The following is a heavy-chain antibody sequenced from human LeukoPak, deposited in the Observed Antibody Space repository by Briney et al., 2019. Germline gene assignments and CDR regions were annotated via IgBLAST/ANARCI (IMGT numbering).Heavy chain of an antibody. CDR2: ISTSSYT. Sequence: GGSLRLSCAASGFTFTSYWMTWVRQVPGKGLEWISYISTSSYTKYADSVKGRFTISRDNAKNSLYLQMSSLRDEDTAVYYCASRNDYGSFDYWGQGTLVTVSS. J-gene: IGHJ4*02. CDR3: ASRNDYGSFDY. V-gene: IGHV3-21*05. CDR1: GFTFTSYW. D-gene: IGHD4-17*01.